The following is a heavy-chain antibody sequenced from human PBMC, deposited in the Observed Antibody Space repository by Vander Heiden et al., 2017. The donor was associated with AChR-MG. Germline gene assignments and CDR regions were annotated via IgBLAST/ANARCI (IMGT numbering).Heavy chain of an antibody. CDR2: ISAYNGNT. V-gene: IGHV1-18*01. Sequence: QVQLVQSGAEAKKPGASVKVSCKASGYTFTSYGIGWVRQAPGQGLEWMGWISAYNGNTNYAQKLQGRVTMTTDTSTSTAYMELRSLRSDDTAVYYCATSPFTRPLRGYSYGLFDYWGQGTLVTVSS. CDR3: ATSPFTRPLRGYSYGLFDY. J-gene: IGHJ4*02. D-gene: IGHD5-18*01. CDR1: GYTFTSYG.